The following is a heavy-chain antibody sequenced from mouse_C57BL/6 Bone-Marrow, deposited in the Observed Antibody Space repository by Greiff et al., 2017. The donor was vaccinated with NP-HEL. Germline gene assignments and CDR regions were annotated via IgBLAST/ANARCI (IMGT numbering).Heavy chain of an antibody. Sequence: QVQLKQPGAELVMPGASVKLSCKASGYTFTSYWMHWVKQRPGQGLEWIGEIDPSDSYTNYNQKFKGKSTLTVDKSSSTAYMQLSSLTSEDSAVYYCARGNLGWLPLFAYWGQGTLVTVSA. V-gene: IGHV1-69*01. CDR1: GYTFTSYW. CDR3: ARGNLGWLPLFAY. CDR2: IDPSDSYT. J-gene: IGHJ3*01. D-gene: IGHD2-2*01.